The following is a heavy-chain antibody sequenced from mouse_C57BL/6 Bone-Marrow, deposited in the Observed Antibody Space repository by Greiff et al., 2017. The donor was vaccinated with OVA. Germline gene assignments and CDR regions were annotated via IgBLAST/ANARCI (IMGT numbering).Heavy chain of an antibody. Sequence: VQLQESGPGLVAPSQSLSITCTVSGFSLTSYGVHWVRQPPGKGLEWLVVIWSDGSTTYNSALKSRLSISKDNSKSQVFLKMNSLQTDDTAMYYCAINYYGSNYYAMDYWGQGTSVTVSS. CDR1: GFSLTSYG. J-gene: IGHJ4*01. CDR2: IWSDGST. D-gene: IGHD1-1*01. CDR3: AINYYGSNYYAMDY. V-gene: IGHV2-6*03.